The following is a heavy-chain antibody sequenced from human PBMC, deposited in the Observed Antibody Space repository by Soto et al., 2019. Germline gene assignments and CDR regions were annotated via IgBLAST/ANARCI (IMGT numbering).Heavy chain of an antibody. J-gene: IGHJ6*02. CDR3: AREPSYDFWSGYWSDEYYYYGMDV. V-gene: IGHV3-21*01. CDR1: GFTFSSYS. Sequence: EVQLVESGGGLVKPGGSLRLSCAASGFTFSSYSMNWVRQAPGKGLEWVSSISSSSSYIYYADSVKGRFTISRDNAKNSLYLQMNSLRAEDTAVYYCAREPSYDFWSGYWSDEYYYYGMDVWGQGTTVTVSS. D-gene: IGHD3-3*01. CDR2: ISSSSSYI.